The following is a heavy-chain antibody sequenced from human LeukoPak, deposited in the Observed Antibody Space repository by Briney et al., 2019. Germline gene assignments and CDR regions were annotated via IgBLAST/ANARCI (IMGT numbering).Heavy chain of an antibody. Sequence: PGGSLRLSCAASGFRFSDYGMHWIRQAPGKGLEWVAVISYDGTTKYFADSVRGRFTISRDNSRNTVNLQMNSLRAEDTALYFCTGGQEGYYFDFWGRGTRVIVSS. CDR1: GFRFSDYG. J-gene: IGHJ2*01. CDR3: TGGQEGYYFDF. CDR2: ISYDGTTK. D-gene: IGHD5-18*01. V-gene: IGHV3-30*12.